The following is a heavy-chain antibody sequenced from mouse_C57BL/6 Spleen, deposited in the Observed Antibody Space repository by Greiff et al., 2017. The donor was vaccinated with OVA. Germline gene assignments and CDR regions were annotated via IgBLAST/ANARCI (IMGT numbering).Heavy chain of an antibody. CDR3: ARSGTAQVAWFAY. Sequence: QVHVKQSGAELVKPGASVKISCKASGYAFSSYWMNWVKQRPGKGLEWIGQIYPGDGDTNYNGKFKGKATLTADKSSSTAYMQLSSLTSEDSAVYFCARSGTAQVAWFAYWGQGTLVTVSA. D-gene: IGHD3-2*02. CDR2: IYPGDGDT. J-gene: IGHJ3*01. V-gene: IGHV1-80*01. CDR1: GYAFSSYW.